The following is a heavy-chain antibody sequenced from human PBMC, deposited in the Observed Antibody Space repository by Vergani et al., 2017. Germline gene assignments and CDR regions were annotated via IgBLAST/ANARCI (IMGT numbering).Heavy chain of an antibody. Sequence: EVQLVESGGGLVQPGGSLRLSCAASGFTVSSNYMSWVSQAPGKGLEWVSVIYSGGSTYYADSVKGRFTISRDNSKNTLYLQMNSLRAEDTAVYYCARARGPPLIDYWGQGTLVTVSS. CDR1: GFTVSSNY. CDR2: IYSGGST. D-gene: IGHD3-10*01. J-gene: IGHJ4*02. V-gene: IGHV3-66*02. CDR3: ARARGPPLIDY.